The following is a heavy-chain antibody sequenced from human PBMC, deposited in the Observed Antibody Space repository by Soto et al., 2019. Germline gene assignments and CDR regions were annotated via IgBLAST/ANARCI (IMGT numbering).Heavy chain of an antibody. Sequence: GGSLRLSCAASGFTFSSYAMSWVRQAPGKGLEWVSAISGSGGSTYYADSVKGRFTISRDNSKNTLYLQMNSLRAEDTAVYYCAKDPPAYGDYYDAFDIWGQGTMVTVS. CDR3: AKDPPAYGDYYDAFDI. CDR2: ISGSGGST. CDR1: GFTFSSYA. V-gene: IGHV3-23*01. D-gene: IGHD4-17*01. J-gene: IGHJ3*02.